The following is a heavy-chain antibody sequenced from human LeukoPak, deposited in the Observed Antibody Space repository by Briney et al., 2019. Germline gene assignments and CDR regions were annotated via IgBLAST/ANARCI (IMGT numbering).Heavy chain of an antibody. CDR2: INHSGST. Sequence: SETLSLTCAVYGGSFSGYYWSWLRQPPGKGLEWIGEINHSGSTNYNPSLKSRVTISVDTSKNQFSLKLSSVTAADTAVYYRARGLRIAARPRTFDYWGQGTLVTVSS. CDR1: GGSFSGYY. J-gene: IGHJ4*02. V-gene: IGHV4-34*01. CDR3: ARGLRIAARPRTFDY. D-gene: IGHD6-6*01.